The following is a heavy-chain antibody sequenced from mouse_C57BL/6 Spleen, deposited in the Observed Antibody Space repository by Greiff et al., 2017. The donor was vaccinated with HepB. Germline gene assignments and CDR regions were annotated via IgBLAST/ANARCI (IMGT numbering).Heavy chain of an antibody. J-gene: IGHJ2*01. Sequence: EVKVEESGAELVRPGASVKLSCTASGFNIKDDYMHWVKQRPEQGLEWIGWIDPENGDTEYASKFQGKATITADTSSNTAYLQLSSLTSEDTAVYYCTDYYGSRKGYWGQGTTLTVSS. V-gene: IGHV14-4*01. CDR3: TDYYGSRKGY. CDR1: GFNIKDDY. D-gene: IGHD1-1*01. CDR2: IDPENGDT.